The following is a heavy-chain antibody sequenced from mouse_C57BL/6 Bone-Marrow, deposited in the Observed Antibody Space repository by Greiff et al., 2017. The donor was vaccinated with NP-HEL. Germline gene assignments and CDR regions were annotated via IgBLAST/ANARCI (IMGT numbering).Heavy chain of an antibody. D-gene: IGHD4-1*01. V-gene: IGHV2-9-1*01. CDR1: GYSLTSYA. CDR3: ARRNWDSYWYFDV. J-gene: IGHJ1*03. CDR2: IWTGGGT. Sequence: VHLVESGPGLVAPSQCLSISCTASGYSLTSYAISWVRQPPGKGLEWLGVIWTGGGTNYNSALKSRLSISKVNSKCQAFLKMNSLQTDDTARYYCARRNWDSYWYFDVWGTGTTVTVSS.